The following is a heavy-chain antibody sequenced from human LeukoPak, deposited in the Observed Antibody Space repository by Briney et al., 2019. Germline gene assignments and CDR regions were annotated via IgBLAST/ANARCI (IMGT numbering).Heavy chain of an antibody. J-gene: IGHJ4*02. Sequence: PGGSLRLSCAASGFTFSSYGMHWVRQAPGKGLEWVAVIWHDGGDEYYADSVKGRFTISRDNSKNTLYLQMNNLRVEDTAVYYCARDGDGGSYFGDLWGQGTLVSVSS. CDR2: IWHDGGDE. D-gene: IGHD1-26*01. V-gene: IGHV3-33*01. CDR1: GFTFSSYG. CDR3: ARDGDGGSYFGDL.